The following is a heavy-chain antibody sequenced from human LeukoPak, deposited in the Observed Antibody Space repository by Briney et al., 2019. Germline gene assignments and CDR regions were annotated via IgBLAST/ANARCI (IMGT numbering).Heavy chain of an antibody. D-gene: IGHD3-10*01. Sequence: ASVKVSCKASGYTFTSYYMHWVRQAPGQGLEWMGWINPNSGGTNYAQKFQGRVTMTRDTSITTVYMELSRLRSDETAVFYCASFEVGAWGQGTLVTVSS. CDR3: ASFEVGA. J-gene: IGHJ5*02. CDR1: GYTFTSYY. V-gene: IGHV1-2*02. CDR2: INPNSGGT.